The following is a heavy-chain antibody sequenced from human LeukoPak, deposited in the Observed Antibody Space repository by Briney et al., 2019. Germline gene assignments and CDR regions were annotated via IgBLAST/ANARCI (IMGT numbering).Heavy chain of an antibody. D-gene: IGHD5-12*01. CDR2: INPNSGGT. CDR3: ARLSWLRHAFDI. J-gene: IGHJ3*02. CDR1: GYTFSGFY. V-gene: IGHV1-2*02. Sequence: GASVKVSCKASGYTFSGFYIYWVRQAPGQGLEWMGWINPNSGGTNYAQKFQGRVTMTRDTSISTAYMELSRLRSDDTPVFYCARLSWLRHAFDIWGQGTMVTVSS.